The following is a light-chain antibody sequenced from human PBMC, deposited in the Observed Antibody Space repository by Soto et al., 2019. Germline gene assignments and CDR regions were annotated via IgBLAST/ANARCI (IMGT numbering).Light chain of an antibody. CDR3: QQYNNWPPWT. CDR1: QSVAIN. J-gene: IGKJ1*01. CDR2: GAS. Sequence: EIVMTQSPATLSVSPGERATLSCRASQSVAINLVWYQQKPGQAPRLLIYGASTRATGIPARFSGSGSGTEFSLTISSLQSEDFAIYYCQQYNNWPPWTFGQGTKVDIK. V-gene: IGKV3-15*01.